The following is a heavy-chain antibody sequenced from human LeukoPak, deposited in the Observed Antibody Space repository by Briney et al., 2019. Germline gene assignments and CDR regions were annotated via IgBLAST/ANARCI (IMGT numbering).Heavy chain of an antibody. V-gene: IGHV3-23*01. CDR1: GFTFSSYA. J-gene: IGHJ4*02. Sequence: GGSLRLSCAASGFTFSSYAMSWVRQAPGKGLEWVSAISGSGGSTYYADSVKGRFTISRDNSKNTLYLQMNSLRAEDTAVYYRAKLRHYYGSGSYFDYWGQGTLVTVSS. CDR3: AKLRHYYGSGSYFDY. CDR2: ISGSGGST. D-gene: IGHD3-10*01.